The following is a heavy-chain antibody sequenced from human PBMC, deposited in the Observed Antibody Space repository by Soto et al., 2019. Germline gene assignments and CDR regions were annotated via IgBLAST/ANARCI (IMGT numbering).Heavy chain of an antibody. Sequence: PSETLSLTCAVYGGSFSGCYWSWIRQPPGKGLEWIGEINHSGSTNYNPSLKSRVTISVDTSKNQFSLKLSSVTAADTAVYYCARGGGPNCSSTSCYAKDAFDIWGQGTMVTVSS. V-gene: IGHV4-34*01. D-gene: IGHD2-2*01. J-gene: IGHJ3*02. CDR3: ARGGGPNCSSTSCYAKDAFDI. CDR1: GGSFSGCY. CDR2: INHSGST.